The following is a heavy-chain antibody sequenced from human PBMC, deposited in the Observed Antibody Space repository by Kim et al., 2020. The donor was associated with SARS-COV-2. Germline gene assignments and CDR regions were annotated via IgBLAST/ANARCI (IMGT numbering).Heavy chain of an antibody. V-gene: IGHV3-73*01. CDR2: IRSKANSYAT. D-gene: IGHD3-10*01. CDR3: TIYPGTGGPY. Sequence: GGSLRLSCAVSGFTFSGSAMHWVRQASGKGLEWVGHIRSKANSYATAYAESVKGRFIISRDDSKNTAFLQMNSLKTEDTAVYYCTIYPGTGGPYWGQGTLVTVSS. J-gene: IGHJ4*02. CDR1: GFTFSGSA.